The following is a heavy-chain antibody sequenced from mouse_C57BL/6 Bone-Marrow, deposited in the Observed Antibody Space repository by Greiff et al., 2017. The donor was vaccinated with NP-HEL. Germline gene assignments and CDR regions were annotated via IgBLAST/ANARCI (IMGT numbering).Heavy chain of an antibody. CDR3: ARWLVAGDY. CDR1: GYSITSGYY. V-gene: IGHV3-6*01. CDR2: ISYDGSN. J-gene: IGHJ2*01. D-gene: IGHD1-1*01. Sequence: EVQLQESGPGLVKPSQSLSLTCSVTGYSITSGYYWNWIRQFPGNKLEWMGYISYDGSNNYNPSLKNRISITRDTSKNQFFLKLNSVTTEDTATYYCARWLVAGDYWGQGTTLTVSS.